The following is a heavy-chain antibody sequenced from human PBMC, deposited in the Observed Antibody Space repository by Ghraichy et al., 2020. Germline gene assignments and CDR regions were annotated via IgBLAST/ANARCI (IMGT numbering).Heavy chain of an antibody. CDR2: IIPIFGTA. D-gene: IGHD3-3*01. V-gene: IGHV1-69*13. J-gene: IGHJ4*02. CDR1: GGTFSSYA. CDR3: ASRSGYLRYYFDY. Sequence: SVKVSCKASGGTFSSYAISWVRQAPGQGLEGIGGIIPIFGTANYAQKFQGRVTITADESTSTAYMELSSRRSEDTAVYYRASRSGYLRYYFDYWGQGTLVTVSS.